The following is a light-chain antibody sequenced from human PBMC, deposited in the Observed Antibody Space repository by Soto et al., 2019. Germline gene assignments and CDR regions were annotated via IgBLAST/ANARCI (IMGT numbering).Light chain of an antibody. Sequence: DLQMTQSPSSLSACVGDRVTITCRASQSISNYLNWYQQKPGKAPKLLIYAASSMQSGVPSRFSGSGSETDFTLTISSLQPDDSATYYCQQSFSPLRTFGQGTKVEV. V-gene: IGKV1-39*01. J-gene: IGKJ1*01. CDR2: AAS. CDR3: QQSFSPLRT. CDR1: QSISNY.